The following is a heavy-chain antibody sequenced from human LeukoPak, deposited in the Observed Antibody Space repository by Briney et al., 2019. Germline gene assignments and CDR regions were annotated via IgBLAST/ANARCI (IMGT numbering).Heavy chain of an antibody. CDR2: MNPNSGNT. CDR1: GYTFTSYD. V-gene: IGHV1-8*01. D-gene: IGHD2-15*01. Sequence: ASVKVSXKASGYTFTSYDINWVRQATGQGLEWMGWMNPNSGNTGYAQKFQGRVTMTRNTSISTAYMELSSLRSEDTAVYYCARDVAAAAGSYFDYWGQGTLVTVSS. J-gene: IGHJ4*02. CDR3: ARDVAAAAGSYFDY.